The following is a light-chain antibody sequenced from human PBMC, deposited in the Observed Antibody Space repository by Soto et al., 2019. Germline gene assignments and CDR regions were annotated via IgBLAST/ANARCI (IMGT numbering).Light chain of an antibody. CDR3: QRYNNWPLT. V-gene: IGKV3-15*01. CDR1: QSVSSN. J-gene: IGKJ4*01. Sequence: EIVMTQSPATLSVSPGERSTLSCRASQSVSSNLAWYQQKPGQXPRXXIYGASTRATGIPARFSGSRSGPEFTLTINSLQSEDFAIYYCQRYNNWPLTFGGGTKVDIK. CDR2: GAS.